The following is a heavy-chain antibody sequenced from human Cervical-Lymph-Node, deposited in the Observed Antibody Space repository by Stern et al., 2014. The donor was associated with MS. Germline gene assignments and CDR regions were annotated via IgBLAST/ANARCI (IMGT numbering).Heavy chain of an antibody. CDR2: IYYKWST. CDR1: GGSISSYY. V-gene: IGHV4-59*01. Sequence: QVQLQESGPGLVKPSETLSLTCTVSGGSISSYYWSWIRQPPGQGLAWIGCIYYKWSTTYTPNRKSRVTISVDTSNNQFSLKLSSVTAADTAVYYCAGGGDCSSTSCYLQGASYFDYWGQGTLVTVSS. CDR3: AGGGDCSSTSCYLQGASYFDY. J-gene: IGHJ4*02. D-gene: IGHD2-2*01.